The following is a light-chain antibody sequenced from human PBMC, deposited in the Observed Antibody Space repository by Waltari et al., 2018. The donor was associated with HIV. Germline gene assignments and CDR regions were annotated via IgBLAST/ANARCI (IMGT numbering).Light chain of an antibody. J-gene: IGKJ2*01. Sequence: DIQMTPSPTSVSASVGDRVTITCRASQAISDWLAWYQQKPGKVPRLLIHSASSLQSGVPPRFSGRGSGTDFSLTISSLQPEDFATYFCQQTNSFPLTFGPGT. CDR2: SAS. V-gene: IGKV1-12*01. CDR3: QQTNSFPLT. CDR1: QAISDW.